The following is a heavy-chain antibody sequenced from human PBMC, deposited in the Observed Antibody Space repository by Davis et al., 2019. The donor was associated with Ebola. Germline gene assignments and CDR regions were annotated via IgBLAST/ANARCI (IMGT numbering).Heavy chain of an antibody. CDR1: GYTFAAHY. V-gene: IGHV1-2*06. CDR2: INPNFGGK. J-gene: IGHJ5*02. CDR3: ARGHTYGRWDDWFDP. Sequence: ASVQVSCKASGYTFAAHYIHWVRQAPGQGLEWMGRINPNFGGKIYAQKFQDRVTMTIDTSINTAYMELDRLRSDDTALYYCARGHTYGRWDDWFDPWGQGTLVTVSS. D-gene: IGHD5-18*01.